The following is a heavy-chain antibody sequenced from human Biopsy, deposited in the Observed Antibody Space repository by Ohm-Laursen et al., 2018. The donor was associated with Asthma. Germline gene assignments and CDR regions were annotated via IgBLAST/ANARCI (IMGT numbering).Heavy chain of an antibody. Sequence: ASVYVSCTASGYTFIHFAIHWVRQAPGQRLGWMGWINAGDGNTKSSQKFQRRVTITRDTSASTAYRDLRSLRSEDTAMYYCARTYYDFLTGQVNDAFALWGQGTMVTVSS. J-gene: IGHJ3*01. CDR2: INAGDGNT. CDR3: ARTYYDFLTGQVNDAFAL. CDR1: GYTFIHFA. D-gene: IGHD3-9*01. V-gene: IGHV1-3*01.